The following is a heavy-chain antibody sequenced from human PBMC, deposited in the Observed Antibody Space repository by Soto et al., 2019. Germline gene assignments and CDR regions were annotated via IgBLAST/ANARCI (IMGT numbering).Heavy chain of an antibody. Sequence: ASVKVSCKASGYTFTSYAMHWVRQAPGQRLEWMGWINAGNGNTKYSQKFQGRVTITRDTSASTAYMELSSLRSEDTAVYYCARVRGPRTYYFDYWGQGTLVTVSS. CDR3: ARVRGPRTYYFDY. CDR1: GYTFTSYA. CDR2: INAGNGNT. J-gene: IGHJ4*02. V-gene: IGHV1-3*01. D-gene: IGHD7-27*01.